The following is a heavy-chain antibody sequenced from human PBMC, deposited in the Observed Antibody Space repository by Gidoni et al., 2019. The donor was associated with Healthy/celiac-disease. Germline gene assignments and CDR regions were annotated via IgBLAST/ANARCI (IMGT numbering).Heavy chain of an antibody. CDR3: ARVARDIVVVVAATPDWYFDL. J-gene: IGHJ2*01. CDR1: GFTFSSYW. Sequence: EVQLVESGGGLVQPGGSLRLSCAASGFTFSSYWLHWVRQAPGKGLVWVSRIKSDWSSTSYADSVKGRFTISRDNAKNTLYLQMNSLRAEDTAVYYCARVARDIVVVVAATPDWYFDLWGRGTLVTVSS. CDR2: IKSDWSST. V-gene: IGHV3-74*01. D-gene: IGHD2-15*01.